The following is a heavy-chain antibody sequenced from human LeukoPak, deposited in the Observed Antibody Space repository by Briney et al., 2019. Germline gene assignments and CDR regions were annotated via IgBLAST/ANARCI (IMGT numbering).Heavy chain of an antibody. CDR1: GFIFSTYS. Sequence: GGSLRLSCAASGFIFSTYSMNWVRQAPGKGLEWVSYISGSSSAIYYADSVEGRFTISRDNAKNSLYLQMNRLRAEDTAVYYCARPGSPNDAFDIWGQGTMVTVSS. D-gene: IGHD1-26*01. CDR3: ARPGSPNDAFDI. V-gene: IGHV3-48*01. J-gene: IGHJ3*02. CDR2: ISGSSSAI.